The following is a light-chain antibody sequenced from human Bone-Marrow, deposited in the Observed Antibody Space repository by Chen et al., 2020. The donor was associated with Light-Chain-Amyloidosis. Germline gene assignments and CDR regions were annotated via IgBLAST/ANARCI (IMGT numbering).Light chain of an antibody. CDR1: SRDVGGYNF. V-gene: IGLV2-14*01. CDR3: SSYTSSSTLE. CDR2: DVS. J-gene: IGLJ3*02. Sequence: QSALTQPASVSWSPGQSITISCTGTSRDVGGYNFVSWYQQHPGKAPKLMIYDVSNRPSGVSTRFSGSKSGNTASLTISGLQAEDEADYYCSSYTSSSTLEFGGGTKLTVL.